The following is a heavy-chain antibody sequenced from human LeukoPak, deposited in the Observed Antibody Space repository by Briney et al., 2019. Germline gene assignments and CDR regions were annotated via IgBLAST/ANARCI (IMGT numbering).Heavy chain of an antibody. CDR1: GFTFSSYA. V-gene: IGHV3-23*01. D-gene: IGHD6-6*01. CDR3: ARGGLQLEFDY. CDR2: ISGRDSST. J-gene: IGHJ4*02. Sequence: GGSLRLSCAASGFTFSSYAMNWVRQAPGKGLEWVSAISGRDSSTYYADSVKGRFTISRDNSKNTLYLQMISLRAEDTAVYYCARGGLQLEFDYWGQGTLVTVSS.